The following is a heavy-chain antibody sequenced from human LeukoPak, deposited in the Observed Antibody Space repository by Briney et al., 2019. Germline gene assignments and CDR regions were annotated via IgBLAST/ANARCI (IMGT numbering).Heavy chain of an antibody. CDR1: GFTFSSYS. V-gene: IGHV3-21*01. Sequence: PGGSLRLSCAASGFTFSSYSLNWVRQAPGKGLEWVSSISSSSGYIYYADSVKGRFTISRDNAKNSLYLQMNSLRAEDTAVYYCARDSWYYDSSGYWYYFDYWGQGTLVTVSS. J-gene: IGHJ4*02. CDR2: ISSSSGYI. D-gene: IGHD3-22*01. CDR3: ARDSWYYDSSGYWYYFDY.